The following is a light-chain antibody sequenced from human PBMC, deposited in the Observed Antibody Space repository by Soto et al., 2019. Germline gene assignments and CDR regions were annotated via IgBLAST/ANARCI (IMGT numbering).Light chain of an antibody. V-gene: IGLV3-21*04. J-gene: IGLJ3*02. CDR1: NIGSKS. Sequence: SYELTQPPSVSVAPGQTARITCGGNNIGSKSVHWYQQKPGQAPVVVIYYDPDRPSGLPERFSGSNSGNTATLTISRVEAGDEAAYYCQVWDTSSDHGVFGGGTKLTVL. CDR3: QVWDTSSDHGV. CDR2: YDP.